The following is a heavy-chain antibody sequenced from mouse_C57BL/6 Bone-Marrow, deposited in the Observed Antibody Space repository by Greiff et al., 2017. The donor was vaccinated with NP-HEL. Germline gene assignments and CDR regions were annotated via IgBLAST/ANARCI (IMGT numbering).Heavy chain of an antibody. CDR3: ARYIHYYGSPWFAY. CDR2: IYPRSGNT. D-gene: IGHD1-1*01. Sequence: VQLQQSGAELARPGASVKLSCKASGYTFTSYGISWVKQRTGQGLEWIGEIYPRSGNTYYNEKFKGKATLTADKSSSTAYMGLRSLTSEDSAVYFCARYIHYYGSPWFAYWGQGTLVTVSA. CDR1: GYTFTSYG. J-gene: IGHJ3*01. V-gene: IGHV1-81*01.